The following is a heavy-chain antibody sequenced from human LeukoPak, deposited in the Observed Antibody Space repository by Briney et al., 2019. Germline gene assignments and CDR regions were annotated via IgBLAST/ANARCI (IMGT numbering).Heavy chain of an antibody. CDR2: ISPYNGNT. Sequence: ASVKVSCKASGYTFTSYGISWVRQGPGQGLEWMGWISPYNGNTNYAQKVQDRFTMTTDTSTSTAYMELRSLGSDDTAVYYCARDLGYCTNGVCHTRFDYWGQGTLVAVSS. V-gene: IGHV1-18*01. J-gene: IGHJ4*02. CDR3: ARDLGYCTNGVCHTRFDY. CDR1: GYTFTSYG. D-gene: IGHD2-8*01.